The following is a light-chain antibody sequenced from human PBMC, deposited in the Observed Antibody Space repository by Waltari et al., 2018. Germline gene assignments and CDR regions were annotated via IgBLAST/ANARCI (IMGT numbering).Light chain of an antibody. CDR3: QQRTNWPPT. CDR2: AAS. CDR1: QSVSGY. J-gene: IGKJ4*01. Sequence: ELVLTQSPATLSLSRGERVPLSCRASQSVSGYLAWYQQKPGQAPRLLIYAASNRAIGIPARFSGSGSGTDFTLTISSLEPEDFAVYYCQQRTNWPPTFGGGTKVEIK. V-gene: IGKV3-11*01.